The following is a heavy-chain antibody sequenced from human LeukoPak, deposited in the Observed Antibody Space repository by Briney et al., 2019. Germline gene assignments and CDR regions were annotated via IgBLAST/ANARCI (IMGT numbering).Heavy chain of an antibody. D-gene: IGHD3-3*01. J-gene: IGHJ4*02. CDR2: IYTSGST. CDR1: GGSISSYY. Sequence: PSETLSLTCTVSGGSISSYYWSWIRQPAGKGLEWIGRIYTSGSTNYNPSLKSRVIMSVDTSKNQFYLKLNSVTAADTAVYYCARDGKLLEWLLFDDYFDYWGQGTLVTVSS. V-gene: IGHV4-4*07. CDR3: ARDGKLLEWLLFDDYFDY.